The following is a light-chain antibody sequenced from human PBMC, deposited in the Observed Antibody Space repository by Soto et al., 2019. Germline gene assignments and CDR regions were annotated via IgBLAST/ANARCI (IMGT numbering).Light chain of an antibody. V-gene: IGKV3-11*01. Sequence: EIVFTQSPGTLSFSPCAIATPSCRARQSVSSYLAWYQQKPGQPPRLLIYAASTRATGIPARFSGSGSGTDFTLTISSLQPEDFATYYCQQANSFPITFGQGTRLEIK. CDR1: QSVSSY. J-gene: IGKJ5*01. CDR3: QQANSFPIT. CDR2: AAS.